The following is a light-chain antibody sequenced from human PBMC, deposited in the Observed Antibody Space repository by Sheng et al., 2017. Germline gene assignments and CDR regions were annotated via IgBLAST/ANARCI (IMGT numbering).Light chain of an antibody. J-gene: IGKJ3*01. CDR3: QLTDSFPFT. CDR2: DTS. V-gene: IGKV3-20*01. Sequence: EIVLTQSPGTLSLSPGERATLSCRASQSVTSSYVAWYQQKFGQAPRLLIYDTSSRATGIPDRFSGSGSGTDFTLTISSLQPEDFATYYCQLTDSFPFTFGPGTKVDIK. CDR1: QSVTSSY.